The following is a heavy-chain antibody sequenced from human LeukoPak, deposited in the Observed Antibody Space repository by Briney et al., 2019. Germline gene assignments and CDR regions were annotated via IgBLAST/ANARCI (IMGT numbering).Heavy chain of an antibody. D-gene: IGHD6-19*01. Sequence: GGSLRLSCAASGFTFSSYSMNWVRQAPGKGLEWVSSISSSSSYIYYADSVKGRFTISRDNAKNSLYLQMNSLRAEDTAVYYCARPTTVAGNLPFDYWGQGTLVTVSS. J-gene: IGHJ4*02. CDR3: ARPTTVAGNLPFDY. CDR1: GFTFSSYS. CDR2: ISSSSSYI. V-gene: IGHV3-21*01.